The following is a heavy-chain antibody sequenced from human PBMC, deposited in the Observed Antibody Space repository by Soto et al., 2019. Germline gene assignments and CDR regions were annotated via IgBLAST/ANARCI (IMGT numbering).Heavy chain of an antibody. D-gene: IGHD4-17*01. V-gene: IGHV3-74*01. J-gene: IGHJ6*02. CDR3: ARGLRNYDGVDV. CDR2: IKFDGSIT. CDR1: GFTFSDYW. Sequence: EVQLVESGGGLVQPGGSLRLSCVASGFTFSDYWMHWVRQAPGKGLVWVSRIKFDGSITSHADSVKGRFTISRDNARNTVHLQMNSLRAEDKGVYYCARGLRNYDGVDVWGQGTTFTVSS.